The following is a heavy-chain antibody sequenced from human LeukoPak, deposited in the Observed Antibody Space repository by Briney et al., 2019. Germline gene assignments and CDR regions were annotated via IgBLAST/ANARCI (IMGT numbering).Heavy chain of an antibody. V-gene: IGHV3-66*02. D-gene: IGHD1-26*01. CDR3: ARSWDARLNFDY. CDR2: IYSGGSK. Sequence: PGGSLRLSCAASGFIFSSNYMNWVRQAPGKGLEWVAVIYSGGSKYYSDSVNDRFTISRDNSKNTVDLQTNDLRAEDTAVYYCARSWDARLNFDYWGQGTLVTVSS. J-gene: IGHJ4*02. CDR1: GFIFSSNY.